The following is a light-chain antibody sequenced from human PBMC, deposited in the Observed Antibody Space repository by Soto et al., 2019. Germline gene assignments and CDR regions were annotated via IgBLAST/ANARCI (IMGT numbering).Light chain of an antibody. CDR3: QQYGSSGT. V-gene: IGKV3D-20*01. J-gene: IGKJ1*01. CDR1: QSVSSY. Sequence: EIVLTQSPATLSLSPGERATLSCGASQSVSSYLAWYQQKPGQAPRLLISDASNRATGIPDRFSGSGSGTDFTLTISRLEPGDFAVYYCQQYGSSGTFGQGTKVDIK. CDR2: DAS.